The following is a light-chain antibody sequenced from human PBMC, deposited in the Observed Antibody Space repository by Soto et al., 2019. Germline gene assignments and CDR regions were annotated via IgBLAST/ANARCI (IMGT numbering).Light chain of an antibody. CDR2: EVT. J-gene: IGLJ1*01. CDR3: FSYAGDSVYV. CDR1: NSDVGSYNL. Sequence: QSVLTQPASVSGSPRQSITISCTGTNSDVGSYNLVSWFQQHPGKAPKLVIYEVTKRPSGVSDRFSGSKSGNTASLTISGLQAEDEADYYCFSYAGDSVYVFGNGTKVHRP. V-gene: IGLV2-23*02.